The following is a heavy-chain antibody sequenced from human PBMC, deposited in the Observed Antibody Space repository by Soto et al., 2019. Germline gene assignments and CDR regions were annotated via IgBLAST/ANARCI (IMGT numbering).Heavy chain of an antibody. V-gene: IGHV1-24*01. CDR2: FDPEDGET. Sequence: ASVKVSCKVSGYTLTELSMHWVRQAPGKGLEWMGGFDPEDGETIYAQKFQGRVTMTEDTSTDTAYMELSSLRSEDTAVYYCATVLASSGYPLFDYWGQGTLVTVSS. CDR3: ATVLASSGYPLFDY. D-gene: IGHD3-22*01. J-gene: IGHJ4*02. CDR1: GYTLTELS.